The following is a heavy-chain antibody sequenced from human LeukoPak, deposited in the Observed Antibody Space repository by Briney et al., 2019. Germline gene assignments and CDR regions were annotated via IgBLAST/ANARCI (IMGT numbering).Heavy chain of an antibody. CDR3: AKDPEYSSSIMTSMATRIDY. CDR2: ISGSGGST. V-gene: IGHV3-23*01. CDR1: GFTFSNYA. D-gene: IGHD6-6*01. Sequence: PGGSLRLSCAASGFTFSNYAMSWVRQAPGKGLEWVSGISGSGGSTYYADSVKGRFTISRDNSKNTLYLQMNSLRAEDTAVYYCAKDPEYSSSIMTSMATRIDYWGQGTLVTVSS. J-gene: IGHJ4*02.